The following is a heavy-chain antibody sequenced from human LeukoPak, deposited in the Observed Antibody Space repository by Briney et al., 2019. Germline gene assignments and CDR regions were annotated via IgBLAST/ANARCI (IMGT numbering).Heavy chain of an antibody. CDR1: GSTLSDSS. CDR3: TTAPSGDY. J-gene: IGHJ4*02. D-gene: IGHD3-10*01. CDR2: FDPEDGEK. Sequence: ASVTVSCKVYGSTLSDSSMHWVRQAPGKGLEWMAGFDPEDGEKIYSQKFRGGVTMTDDTSTDTAYMELSSLRSEDTAVYYCTTAPSGDYWGQGTLVTVSS. V-gene: IGHV1-24*01.